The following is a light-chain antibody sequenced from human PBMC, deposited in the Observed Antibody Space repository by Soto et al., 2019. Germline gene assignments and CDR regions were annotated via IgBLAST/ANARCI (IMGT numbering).Light chain of an antibody. V-gene: IGKV3-20*01. CDR2: GAS. CDR3: QQYSSSPPEFT. J-gene: IGKJ3*01. Sequence: EIVLTQSPGTLSLSPGERATLSCRASQGISSSYLAWYQQRPGQAPRLLIFGASYRATGIPDRFSGSGSGTDFTLTISRLEPEDFAVYYCQQYSSSPPEFTFGPGTRADSK. CDR1: QGISSSY.